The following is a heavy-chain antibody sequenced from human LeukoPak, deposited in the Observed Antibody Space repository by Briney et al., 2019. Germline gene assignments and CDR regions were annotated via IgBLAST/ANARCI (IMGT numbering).Heavy chain of an antibody. CDR2: ISSTSSNI. D-gene: IGHD4-11*01. J-gene: IGHJ4*02. CDR3: TKVRSGSSNWALRVFDY. V-gene: IGHV3-21*01. CDR1: GFTFSSYT. Sequence: GGSLRVSCAASGFTFSSYTINWVRQAPGKGLEWVSSISSTSSNIYYADSVKGRFTISRDNAKNSVYLQMNSLRAEDTAVYYCTKVRSGSSNWALRVFDYWGQGALVTVSS.